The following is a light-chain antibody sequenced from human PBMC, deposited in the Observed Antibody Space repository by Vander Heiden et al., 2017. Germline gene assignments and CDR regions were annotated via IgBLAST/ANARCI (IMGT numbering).Light chain of an antibody. V-gene: IGKV3-11*01. CDR2: DAS. CDR1: QSVSSY. CDR3: QQRNNWLWT. J-gene: IGKJ1*01. Sequence: EIVLTQSPATLSLSPGERATLSCRASQSVSSYLAWYQQKPGQAPRLLIYDASNRATGIPDFTLTISSLEPEDFAVYYCQQRNNWLWTFGQGTKVEIK.